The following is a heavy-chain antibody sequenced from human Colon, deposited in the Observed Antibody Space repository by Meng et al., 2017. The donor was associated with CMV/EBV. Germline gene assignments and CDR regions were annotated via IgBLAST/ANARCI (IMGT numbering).Heavy chain of an antibody. CDR1: GYSFVNYG. CDR3: ARSSSSGRVSPDPEDYYDY. Sequence: ASVKVSCKTSGYSFVNYGITWVRQAPGQGLECMGWINGYNGDTKYAQKFQGRVTMTTDTSTSTAYMELRSLRSDDTAVYFCARSSSSGRVSPDPEDYYDYWGQGTLVTVSS. D-gene: IGHD6-19*01. V-gene: IGHV1-18*01. J-gene: IGHJ4*02. CDR2: INGYNGDT.